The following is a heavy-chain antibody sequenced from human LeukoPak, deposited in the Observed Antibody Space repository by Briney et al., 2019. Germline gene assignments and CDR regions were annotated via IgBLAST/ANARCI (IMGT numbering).Heavy chain of an antibody. J-gene: IGHJ5*02. CDR1: GYTFTGYY. CDR2: INPNSGGT. CDR3: AASIAAAENWFDP. V-gene: IGHV1-2*02. D-gene: IGHD6-13*01. Sequence: ASAKVSCKASGYTFTGYYMHWVRQAPGQGLEWMGWINPNSGGTNYAQKFQGRVTMTRDTSISTAYMELSRLRSDDTAVYYCAASIAAAENWFDPWGQGTLVTVSS.